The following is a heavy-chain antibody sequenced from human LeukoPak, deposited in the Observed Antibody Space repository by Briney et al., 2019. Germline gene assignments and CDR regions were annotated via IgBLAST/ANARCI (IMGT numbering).Heavy chain of an antibody. D-gene: IGHD2-2*01. V-gene: IGHV4-39*01. CDR3: ARQPYCSGTSCCNPNWFDP. CDR1: SGSISSSSYY. J-gene: IGHJ5*02. CDR2: IYYSGST. Sequence: PSETLSLTCTISSGSISSSSYYWGWIRQPPGKGLEWIGSIYYSGSTYYNPSLKSRVTISVDTSKNQFSLKLSSVTAADTAVYYCARQPYCSGTSCCNPNWFDPWGQGTLVTVSS.